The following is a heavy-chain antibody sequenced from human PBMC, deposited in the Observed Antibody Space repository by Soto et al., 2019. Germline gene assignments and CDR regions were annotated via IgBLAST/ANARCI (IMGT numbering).Heavy chain of an antibody. V-gene: IGHV4-34*01. CDR1: GGSFSGYY. CDR2: INHSGST. CDR3: ARGWSNRITMVRARYYFDY. D-gene: IGHD3-10*01. J-gene: IGHJ4*02. Sequence: QVQLQQWGAGLLKPSETLSLTCAVYGGSFSGYYWSWIRQPPGKGLEWIGEINHSGSTNYNPSLMSRFTISVDTSKIQFSLKLSSVTAADTAVYYCARGWSNRITMVRARYYFDYWGQGTLVTVSS.